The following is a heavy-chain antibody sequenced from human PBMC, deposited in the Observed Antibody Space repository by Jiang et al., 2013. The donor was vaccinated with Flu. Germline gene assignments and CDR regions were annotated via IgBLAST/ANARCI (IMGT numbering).Heavy chain of an antibody. D-gene: IGHD6-13*01. J-gene: IGHJ5*02. CDR1: GGSFTYYY. V-gene: IGHV4-34*01. CDR3: ARGDYTSNWPGYNWFDP. CDR2: INHSGGT. Sequence: GLVKPSETLSLTCTFNGGSFTYYYWSWIRQPPGKGLQWIGEINHSGGTNYNPSLKSRATISIDTSKNQFSLTLSSVTAADTAVYYCARGDYTSNWPGYNWFDPWGQGTLVTVSS.